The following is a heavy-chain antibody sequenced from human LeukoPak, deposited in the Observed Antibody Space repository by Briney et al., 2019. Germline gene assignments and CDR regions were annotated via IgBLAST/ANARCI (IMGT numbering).Heavy chain of an antibody. J-gene: IGHJ4*02. V-gene: IGHV3-23*01. CDR3: ARGSNSGSFRPDF. CDR1: GFTFVSHA. D-gene: IGHD1-26*01. Sequence: GGSVRLSCAASGFTFVSHAMSWVRQAPGKGLEWVSGIRASDGSTYYADSVKGRFTSSRDNSKNTLYLQMSSLRAEDTAVYYCARGSNSGSFRPDFWGQGTLVTASS. CDR2: IRASDGST.